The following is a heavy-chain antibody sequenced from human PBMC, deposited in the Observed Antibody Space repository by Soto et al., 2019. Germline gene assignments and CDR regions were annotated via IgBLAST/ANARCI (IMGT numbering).Heavy chain of an antibody. J-gene: IGHJ6*02. D-gene: IGHD2-8*01. Sequence: SETLSLTCAVSGGSISSSNWWSWVRQPPGKGLEWIGEIYHSGSTNYNPSLKSRVTISVDKSKNQFSLKLSSVTAADTAVYYCARKKGYCANGVCYFGQSHGMDVWGQGTTVTVS. CDR2: IYHSGST. CDR1: GGSISSSNW. CDR3: ARKKGYCANGVCYFGQSHGMDV. V-gene: IGHV4-4*02.